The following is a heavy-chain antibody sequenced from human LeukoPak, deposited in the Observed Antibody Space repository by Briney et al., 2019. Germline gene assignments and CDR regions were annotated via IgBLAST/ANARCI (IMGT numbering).Heavy chain of an antibody. J-gene: IGHJ4*02. Sequence: PGGSLRLSCAASGFTVSSNYMSWVRQAPGKGLEWVAVIYNGGGTFHADSVKGRFTISRDHSNNTLYLQMHSLRAEDTAVYYCARMAYSYGPIAAGYFDYWGQGALVTVSS. CDR3: ARMAYSYGPIAAGYFDY. D-gene: IGHD3-16*01. CDR2: IYNGGGT. V-gene: IGHV3-53*01. CDR1: GFTVSSNY.